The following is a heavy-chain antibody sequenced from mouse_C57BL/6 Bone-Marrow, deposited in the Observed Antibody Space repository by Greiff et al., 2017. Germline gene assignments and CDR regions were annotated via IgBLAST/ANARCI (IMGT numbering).Heavy chain of an antibody. CDR1: GYAFSSSW. J-gene: IGHJ3*01. CDR2: IYPGDGDT. CDR3: ARGCYDAWFAY. D-gene: IGHD2-12*01. V-gene: IGHV1-82*01. Sequence: QVQLQQSGPELVKPGASVKISCKASGYAFSSSWMNWVKQRPGKGLEWIGRIYPGDGDTNYNGKFKGQATLTADKSSSTAYMQLSSLTSEDSAVYCCARGCYDAWFAYWGQGTLVTVSA.